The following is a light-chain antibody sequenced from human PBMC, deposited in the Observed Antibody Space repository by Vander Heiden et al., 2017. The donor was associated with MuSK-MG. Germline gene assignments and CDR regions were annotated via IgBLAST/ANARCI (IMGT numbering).Light chain of an antibody. V-gene: IGKV3-15*01. J-gene: IGKJ4*01. CDR3: QQYNNWPPLT. CDR1: PSVSSN. Sequence: EIVMTQSPATLSVSPGERATFSCRASPSVSSNLAWYQQKPGQAPRLLIYGASTRATGIPARFSGSGAGTEFTLTISSRQSEDFAVYYCQQYNNWPPLTFGGGTKVEIK. CDR2: GAS.